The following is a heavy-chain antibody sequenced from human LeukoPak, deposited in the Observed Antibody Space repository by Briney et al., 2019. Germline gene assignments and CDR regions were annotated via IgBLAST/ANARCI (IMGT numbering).Heavy chain of an antibody. CDR1: GYTFTSYG. CDR2: ISAYNGNT. J-gene: IGHJ5*02. V-gene: IGHV1-18*01. CDR3: AASGYFGDRINWFDP. Sequence: ASVKVSCKASGYTFTSYGISWVRQAPGQGLEWMGWISAYNGNTNYAQKLQGRVTMTTDTSTSTAYMELRSLRSDDTAVYYCAASGYFGDRINWFDPWGQGTLVTVSS. D-gene: IGHD3-10*01.